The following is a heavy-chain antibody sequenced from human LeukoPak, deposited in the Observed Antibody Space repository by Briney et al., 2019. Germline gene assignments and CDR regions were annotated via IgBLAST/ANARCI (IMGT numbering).Heavy chain of an antibody. CDR2: VYQTGHT. V-gene: IGHV4-59*01. CDR1: GGSISSYY. Sequence: SETLSFTCTVSGGSISSYYWSWIRQPPGKGLEWIGYVYQTGHTHYSPSLKSRVTVSLDTSRNKVSLRVSSVTAADTAVYYCARHRFGHLFDSWGQGILVVVSS. CDR3: ARHRFGHLFDS. D-gene: IGHD3-16*01. J-gene: IGHJ4*02.